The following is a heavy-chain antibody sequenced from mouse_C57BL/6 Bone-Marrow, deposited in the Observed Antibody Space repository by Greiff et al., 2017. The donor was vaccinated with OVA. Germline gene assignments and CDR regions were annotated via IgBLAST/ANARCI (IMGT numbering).Heavy chain of an antibody. D-gene: IGHD1-1*01. CDR3: YGSSYWFAY. J-gene: IGHJ3*01. V-gene: IGHV1-81*01. Sequence: QVQLQQSGAELARPGASVKLSCKASGYTFTSYGISWVKQRTGQGLEWIGEIYPRSGTTYYNEKFKGKATLTADKSSSTAYMELRSLTSEDSAVYFCYGSSYWFAYWGQGTLVTVSA. CDR2: IYPRSGTT. CDR1: GYTFTSYG.